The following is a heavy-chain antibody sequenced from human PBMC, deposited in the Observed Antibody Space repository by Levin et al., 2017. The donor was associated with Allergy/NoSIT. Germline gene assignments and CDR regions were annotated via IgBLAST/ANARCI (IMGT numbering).Heavy chain of an antibody. Sequence: GGSLRLSCKASGYTFTSYGISWVRQAPGQGLEWMGWISAYNGNTNYAQKLQGRVTMTTDTSTSTAYMELRSLRSDDTAVYYCARDMGYCSSTSCSKPGYWGQGTLVTVSS. CDR2: ISAYNGNT. CDR1: GYTFTSYG. J-gene: IGHJ4*02. D-gene: IGHD2-2*01. V-gene: IGHV1-18*01. CDR3: ARDMGYCSSTSCSKPGY.